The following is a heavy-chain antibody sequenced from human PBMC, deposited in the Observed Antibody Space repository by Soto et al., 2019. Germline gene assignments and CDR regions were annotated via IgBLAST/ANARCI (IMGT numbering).Heavy chain of an antibody. CDR2: IYTGDST. Sequence: EVQLVETGGGLIQPGGSLRLTCAASGFSVTSNYMTWVRQAPGKGQEWVSVIYTGDSTYYADSVKGRFTISRDKSKNTLYLQMNSLRAEDTAVYYCARSSGWYCFDYWGQGTLVTVSS. V-gene: IGHV3-53*02. D-gene: IGHD6-19*01. CDR3: ARSSGWYCFDY. CDR1: GFSVTSNY. J-gene: IGHJ4*02.